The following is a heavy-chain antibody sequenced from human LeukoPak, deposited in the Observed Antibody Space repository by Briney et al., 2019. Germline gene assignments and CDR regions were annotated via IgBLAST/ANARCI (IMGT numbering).Heavy chain of an antibody. CDR1: GGSISSYY. D-gene: IGHD2-15*01. CDR3: AREDLIEAFQH. V-gene: IGHV4-59*01. J-gene: IGHJ1*01. Sequence: PSETMSLTCTVSGGSISSYYWSWLRQPPGKGLEWIGYIYHSGSTNYNPSLKSRVTISVDTSKNQFSLKLSSVTAADTAVYYCAREDLIEAFQHWGQGTLVTVSS. CDR2: IYHSGST.